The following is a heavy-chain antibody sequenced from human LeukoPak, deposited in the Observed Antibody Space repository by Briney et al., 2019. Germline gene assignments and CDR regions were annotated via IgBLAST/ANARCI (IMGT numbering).Heavy chain of an antibody. J-gene: IGHJ4*02. D-gene: IGHD6-19*01. V-gene: IGHV1-69*06. CDR1: GYTFSSYA. CDR2: IIPIFGTA. CDR3: ARESVAGPYFDY. Sequence: SVKVSCKASGYTFSSYAISWVRQAPGQGLEWMGGIIPIFGTANYAQKFQGRVTITADKSTSTAYMELSSLRSEDTAVYYCARESVAGPYFDYWGQGTLVTVSS.